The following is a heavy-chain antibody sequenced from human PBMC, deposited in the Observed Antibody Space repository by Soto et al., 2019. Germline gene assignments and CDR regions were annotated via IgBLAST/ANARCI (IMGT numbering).Heavy chain of an antibody. D-gene: IGHD3-10*01. CDR1: GGSFSGYY. CDR2: INHSGST. CDR3: ASSPYYYGSGSLHY. J-gene: IGHJ4*02. V-gene: IGHV4-34*01. Sequence: SETLSLTCAVYGGSFSGYYWSWIRQPPGKGLEWIGEINHSGSTHYNPSLKSQVTISVDTSKNQFSLKLSSVTAADTAVYYCASSPYYYGSGSLHYWGQGTLVTISS.